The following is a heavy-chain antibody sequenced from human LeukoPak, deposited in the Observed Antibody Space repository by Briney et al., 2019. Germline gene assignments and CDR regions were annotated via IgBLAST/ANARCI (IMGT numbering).Heavy chain of an antibody. Sequence: PSETLSLTCTVSGGSISRDNYCWGWIRQSPVKGLEWIGSFCYGGSSYNNPSLKSRVTISVDTSKNQLSLKLSSVTAADTAVYYCVRSRMGDGYNFAYWGQGILVTVSS. CDR1: GGSISRDNYC. V-gene: IGHV4-39*01. CDR3: VRSRMGDGYNFAY. D-gene: IGHD5-24*01. CDR2: FCYGGSS. J-gene: IGHJ4*02.